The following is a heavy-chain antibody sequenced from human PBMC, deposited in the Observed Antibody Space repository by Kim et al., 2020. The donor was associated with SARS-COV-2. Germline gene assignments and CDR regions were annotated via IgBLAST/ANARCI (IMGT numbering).Heavy chain of an antibody. CDR2: IRSKANSYAS. CDR1: GFTFSGSP. V-gene: IGHV3-73*01. D-gene: IGHD2-15*01. J-gene: IGHJ3*02. CDR3: TRIPATPLASWEAFD. Sequence: GGSLRLSCAASGFTFSGSPLHWVRQASGKGLEWVGRIRSKANSYASGDAASVRGRFTSSRDDSKNTANLEMRGLTTDDTSVYYCTRIPATPLASWEAFD.